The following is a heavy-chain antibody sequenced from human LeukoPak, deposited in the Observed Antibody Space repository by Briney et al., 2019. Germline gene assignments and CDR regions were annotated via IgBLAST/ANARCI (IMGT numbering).Heavy chain of an antibody. CDR3: ASWGEGALDN. CDR1: GSTFSSYS. D-gene: IGHD1-26*01. V-gene: IGHV3-21*01. J-gene: IGHJ4*02. CDR2: ISSSSSYI. Sequence: KPGGSLRLSCAASGSTFSSYSMNWVRQAPGKGLEWVSSISSSSSYIYYADSVKGRFTISRDNAKKSLYLQMNSLRVEDTGVYYCASWGEGALDNWGQGTLVTVSS.